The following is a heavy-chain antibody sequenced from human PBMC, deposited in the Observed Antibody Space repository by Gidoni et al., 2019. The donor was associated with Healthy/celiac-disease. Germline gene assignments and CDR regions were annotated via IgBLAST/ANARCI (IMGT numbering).Heavy chain of an antibody. CDR2: ISSSGGST. D-gene: IGHD2-2*02. V-gene: IGHV3-23*01. CDR1: GFTFSSYA. CDR3: AKDRSAILVGGAFDI. J-gene: IGHJ3*02. Sequence: EVQLLESGGGLLQPGWSLRLSCAASGFTFSSYAISWVRQAPGKGLEWVSAISSSGGSTYYADSVKGRFTISRDNSKNTLYLQMNSLRAEDTAVYYCAKDRSAILVGGAFDIWGQGTMVTVSS.